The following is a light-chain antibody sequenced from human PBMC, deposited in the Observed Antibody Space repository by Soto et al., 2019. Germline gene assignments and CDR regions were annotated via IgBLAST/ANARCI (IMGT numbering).Light chain of an antibody. CDR3: QQRRRT. CDR2: DTF. J-gene: IGKJ5*01. Sequence: EIVLTQSPATLSLSPGERATLSCRANQSVSTFLAWYQQKPGQAPRLLIYDTFKRATGVPARFSGSGSGTDFTLTVTSLEPEDFALYYCQQRRRTFGQGTRLEIK. V-gene: IGKV3-11*01. CDR1: QSVSTF.